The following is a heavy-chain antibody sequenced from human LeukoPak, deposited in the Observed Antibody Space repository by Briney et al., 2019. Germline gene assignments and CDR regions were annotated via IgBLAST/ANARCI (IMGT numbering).Heavy chain of an antibody. Sequence: GGSLRLSCAASGFTFSSYAMHWVRQAPGKGLEWVAVISYDGSNKYYADSVKGRFTISRDNSKNTLYLQMNSLRAEDTAVYHCARDQGYRAYYYYYYGMDVWGQGTTVTVSS. CDR2: ISYDGSNK. CDR1: GFTFSSYA. V-gene: IGHV3-30*04. D-gene: IGHD2-2*02. J-gene: IGHJ6*02. CDR3: ARDQGYRAYYYYYYGMDV.